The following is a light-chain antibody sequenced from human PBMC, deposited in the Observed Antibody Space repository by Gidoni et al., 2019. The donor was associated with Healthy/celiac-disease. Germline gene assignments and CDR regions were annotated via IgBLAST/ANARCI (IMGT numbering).Light chain of an antibody. Sequence: DIQMTQSPSSLSASVGDRVTITCQASQDISNYLNWYQQKPGKAPKLLIYDASNLETGVPSRFSGSGSGTDFTFTISSLQPEDIATYYCQQCDNLPRTFXQXTKVEIK. V-gene: IGKV1-33*01. J-gene: IGKJ1*01. CDR1: QDISNY. CDR3: QQCDNLPRT. CDR2: DAS.